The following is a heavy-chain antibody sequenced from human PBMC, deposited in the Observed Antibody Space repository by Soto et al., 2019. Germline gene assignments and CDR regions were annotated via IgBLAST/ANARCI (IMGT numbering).Heavy chain of an antibody. CDR1: GGTFSSYA. CDR3: ARDDIVVVPAAMRHYYYGMDV. V-gene: IGHV1-69*13. D-gene: IGHD2-2*01. Sequence: RASVKVSCKASGGTFSSYAISWVRQAPGQGLEWMGGIIPIFGTANYAQKFQGRVTITADESTSTAYMELSSLRSEDTAVYYCARDDIVVVPAAMRHYYYGMDVWGQGTTVTVS. J-gene: IGHJ6*02. CDR2: IIPIFGTA.